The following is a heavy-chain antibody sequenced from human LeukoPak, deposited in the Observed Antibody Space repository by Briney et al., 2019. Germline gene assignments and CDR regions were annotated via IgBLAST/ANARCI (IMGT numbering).Heavy chain of an antibody. CDR3: ASHSYGYNQ. D-gene: IGHD3-16*01. CDR2: IKQDGSEK. J-gene: IGHJ4*02. V-gene: IGHV3-7*01. Sequence: PGGSLRLSCAAPGLIITSYWMSWVRQTPGKGLEWVANIKQDGSEKNYVDSVKGRFTIFRDNARNSLYLQMDSLRAEDTAVYYCASHSYGYNQWGQGTLVIVSS. CDR1: GLIITSYW.